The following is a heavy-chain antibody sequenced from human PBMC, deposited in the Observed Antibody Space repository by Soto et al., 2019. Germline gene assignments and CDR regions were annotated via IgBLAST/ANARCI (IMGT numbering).Heavy chain of an antibody. V-gene: IGHV3-11*01. CDR1: GFTFSDYY. J-gene: IGHJ6*03. CDR2: ISSSASTI. D-gene: IGHD5-18*01. CDR3: ARSGYGSYYYYYYMDV. Sequence: QVQLVESGGGLVKPGGSLRLSCAASGFTFSDYYMSWIRQAPGKGLEWVSYISSSASTIYYADSVKGRFTISRDTAKNSLYRKMNSMRAEDTAVYYCARSGYGSYYYYYYMDVWGKGTTVTVSS.